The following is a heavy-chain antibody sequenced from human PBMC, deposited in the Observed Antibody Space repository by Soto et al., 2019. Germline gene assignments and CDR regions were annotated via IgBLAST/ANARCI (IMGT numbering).Heavy chain of an antibody. V-gene: IGHV1-18*01. Sequence: QVQLEQSGAEVKKPGASVKVSCKASGYTFTSYGISWVRQAPGQGLEWMGWISANNGNTKYAQNFQGRVTMTTDTSTSTAYMELRSLRSDDTAVYYCARAYSPGLFDPWGQGTLVTVSS. CDR1: GYTFTSYG. J-gene: IGHJ5*02. CDR2: ISANNGNT. D-gene: IGHD2-15*01. CDR3: ARAYSPGLFDP.